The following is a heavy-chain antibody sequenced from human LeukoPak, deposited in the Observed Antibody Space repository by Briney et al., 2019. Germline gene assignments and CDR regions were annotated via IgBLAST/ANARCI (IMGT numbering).Heavy chain of an antibody. D-gene: IGHD3-10*01. V-gene: IGHV3-74*01. CDR1: GFTFSNYW. Sequence: GGSLRLSCAASGFTFSNYWMHWVRQAPGKGLVWVSRISSDGSSTSYADSVKGRFTISRDNAKNTLYLQMNSLRAEDTAVYYCARGRAGNYYNHNDYWGQGTLVTVSS. CDR3: ARGRAGNYYNHNDY. CDR2: ISSDGSST. J-gene: IGHJ4*01.